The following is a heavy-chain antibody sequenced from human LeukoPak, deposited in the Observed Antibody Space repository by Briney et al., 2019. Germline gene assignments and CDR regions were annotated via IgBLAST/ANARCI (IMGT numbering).Heavy chain of an antibody. CDR3: ARGNYGSGSYYVGDAFDI. J-gene: IGHJ3*02. CDR1: GFTVSSNY. Sequence: GGSLRLSCAASGFTVSSNYMSWVRQAPGMGLEWVSSLYRGGSTYYADSVRGRFTISRDNSKSTLYLRMNSLRAEDTAVYYCARGNYGSGSYYVGDAFDIWGQGTMVTVSS. CDR2: LYRGGST. D-gene: IGHD3-10*01. V-gene: IGHV3-53*01.